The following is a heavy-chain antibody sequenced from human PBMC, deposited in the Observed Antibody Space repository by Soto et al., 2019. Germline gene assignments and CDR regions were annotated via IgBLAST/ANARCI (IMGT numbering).Heavy chain of an antibody. Sequence: QLQLQESGPGLVKPSETLSLTCTVSGGSISSSSYYWGWIRQPPGKGLEWIGSIYYSGSTYYNPSLKSRATITVDTSKNQFSVKLSAVTAADTAVYYCARKELVGAAISAFDSWCQGTMVTGSS. CDR1: GGSISSSSYY. CDR2: IYYSGST. J-gene: IGHJ3*02. CDR3: ARKELVGAAISAFDS. V-gene: IGHV4-39*01. D-gene: IGHD1-26*01.